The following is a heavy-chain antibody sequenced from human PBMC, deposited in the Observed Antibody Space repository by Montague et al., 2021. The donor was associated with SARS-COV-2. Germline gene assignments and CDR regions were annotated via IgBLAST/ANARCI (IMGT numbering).Heavy chain of an antibody. D-gene: IGHD1-26*01. Sequence: SLRFSCAASGFTFSSYAMHWVRQAPGKGLEWVAVISYDGSNKYYADSVKGRFTISRDNSKNTLYLQMNTLRAEDTAVYYCARPFGGSYYSGFDYWGQGTLVTVSS. CDR2: ISYDGSNK. CDR3: ARPFGGSYYSGFDY. V-gene: IGHV3-30*04. CDR1: GFTFSSYA. J-gene: IGHJ4*02.